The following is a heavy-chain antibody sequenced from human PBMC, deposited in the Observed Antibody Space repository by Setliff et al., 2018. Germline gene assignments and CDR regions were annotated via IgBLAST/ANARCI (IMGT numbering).Heavy chain of an antibody. CDR1: GGSISSHY. D-gene: IGHD3-10*01. Sequence: PSETLSLTCTVSGGSISSHYWSWIRQPPGKGLEWIGSIYYSGSTYYNPSLKSRVTISVDTSKNQFSLKLSSVTAADTAVYYCALNPSWFGELFAWFDPWGQGTLVTVSS. J-gene: IGHJ5*02. V-gene: IGHV4-59*05. CDR2: IYYSGST. CDR3: ALNPSWFGELFAWFDP.